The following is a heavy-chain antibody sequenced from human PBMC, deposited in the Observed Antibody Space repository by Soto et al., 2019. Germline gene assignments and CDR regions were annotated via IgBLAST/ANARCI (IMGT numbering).Heavy chain of an antibody. CDR3: AKEPAVSLVVTPLLDY. Sequence: GGSLRLSCAASGFTFSSYAMTWVRQAPGKGLEWVSGIGGSGDTTFHADSVKGRFTISRDNSKNTLYLQMNSLRAEDTAVYYCAKEPAVSLVVTPLLDYWGQGTLVTVSS. D-gene: IGHD3-22*01. CDR1: GFTFSSYA. CDR2: IGGSGDTT. V-gene: IGHV3-23*01. J-gene: IGHJ4*02.